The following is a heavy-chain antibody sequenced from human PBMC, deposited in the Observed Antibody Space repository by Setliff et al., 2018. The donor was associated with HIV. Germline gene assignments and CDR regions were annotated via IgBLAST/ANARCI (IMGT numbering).Heavy chain of an antibody. J-gene: IGHJ5*02. CDR2: IYIGST. CDR1: GGSISSYY. Sequence: SETLSLTCTVSGGSISSYYWSWIRQPPGKGLEWIGHIYIGSTNYNPSLASRLTISIVPSKNQSSLSLTSVTATDTATYYCARGRTIGASAVFFDPWGQGAPVTVSS. CDR3: ARGRTIGASAVFFDP. D-gene: IGHD1-1*01. V-gene: IGHV4-4*08.